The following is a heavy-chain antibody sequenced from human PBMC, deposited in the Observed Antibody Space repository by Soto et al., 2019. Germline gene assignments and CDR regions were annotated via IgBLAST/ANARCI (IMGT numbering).Heavy chain of an antibody. J-gene: IGHJ4*02. V-gene: IGHV5-51*01. D-gene: IGHD6-13*01. Sequence: VESLKISCQCSGYTFSNFWICWLLQLPGKGLEWMGIIYPGDHETRYSPSFHGKVTISADKSINTAYLQWNSLEASDTAFYFCARSPRSSPYFDYWGQGALVTVSS. CDR3: ARSPRSSPYFDY. CDR2: IYPGDHET. CDR1: GYTFSNFW.